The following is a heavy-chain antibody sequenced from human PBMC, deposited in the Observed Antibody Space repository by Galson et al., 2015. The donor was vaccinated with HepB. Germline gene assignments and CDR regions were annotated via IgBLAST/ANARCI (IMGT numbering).Heavy chain of an antibody. J-gene: IGHJ4*02. CDR2: IYPGDSDT. V-gene: IGHV5-51*01. CDR3: ARHAAAGWQQLVDYFDY. Sequence: QSGAEVKKPGESLKISCKGSGYSFTSYWIGWVRQMPGKGLEWMGIIYPGDSDTRYSPSFQGQVTISADKSISTAYLQWSSLKASDTAMYYCARHAAAGWQQLVDYFDYWGQGTLVTVSS. D-gene: IGHD6-13*01. CDR1: GYSFTSYW.